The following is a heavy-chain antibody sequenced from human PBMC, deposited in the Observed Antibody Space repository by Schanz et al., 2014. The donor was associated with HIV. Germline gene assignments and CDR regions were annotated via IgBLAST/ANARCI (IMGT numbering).Heavy chain of an antibody. CDR2: IKEDGSEK. D-gene: IGHD3-22*01. V-gene: IGHV3-7*01. CDR3: ASTYYFDTSGIDY. Sequence: VQLVESGGGVVQPGRSLRLSCAASGFSFSSYGMHWVRQAPGKGLEWEANIKEDGSEKYHADSVKGRFTISRDNAGNSLFLQMNSLRADDTAVYYCASTYYFDTSGIDYWGQGTLVTVSS. CDR1: GFSFSSYG. J-gene: IGHJ4*02.